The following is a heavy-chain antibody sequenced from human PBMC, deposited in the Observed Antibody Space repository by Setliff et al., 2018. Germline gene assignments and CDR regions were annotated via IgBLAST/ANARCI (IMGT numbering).Heavy chain of an antibody. CDR3: LADPMVTAIIDY. D-gene: IGHD2-21*02. V-gene: IGHV3-23*01. J-gene: IGHJ4*02. Sequence: GGSLRLSCVASGFTFSSYAMNWVRQAPGKGLEWVSGITGSGAGTYYADSVEGRFSISRDNSQNIVHVQMNSLRSEDTAVYYCLADPMVTAIIDYWGQGTLVTVSS. CDR2: ITGSGAGT. CDR1: GFTFSSYA.